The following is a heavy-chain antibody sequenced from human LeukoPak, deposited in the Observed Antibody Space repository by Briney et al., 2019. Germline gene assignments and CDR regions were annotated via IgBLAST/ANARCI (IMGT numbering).Heavy chain of an antibody. CDR1: GGSISSGDYY. CDR2: IYYSGST. Sequence: PSETLSLTCTVSGGSISSGDYYWSWIRQPPGKGLEWIGYIYYSGSTYYNPSLKSRVTISVDTSKNQFSLKLSSVTAADTAGYYCARAPEVTWFGELFTFDYWGQGTLVTVSS. CDR3: ARAPEVTWFGELFTFDY. D-gene: IGHD3-10*01. J-gene: IGHJ4*02. V-gene: IGHV4-30-4*01.